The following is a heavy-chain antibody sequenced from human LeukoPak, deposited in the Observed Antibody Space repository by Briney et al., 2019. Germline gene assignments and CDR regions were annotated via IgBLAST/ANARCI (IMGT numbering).Heavy chain of an antibody. CDR2: INHSGST. CDR3: ARGRTSWYCSGDSCYGFDY. V-gene: IGHV4-34*01. Sequence: SETLSLTCAVYGGSFSGYYWSWIRQPPGKGLEWIGEINHSGSTNYNPSLKSRVTISVDTSKNQFSLKLSSVTAADTAVYYCARGRTSWYCSGDSCYGFDYWGQGTLVTVSS. J-gene: IGHJ4*02. D-gene: IGHD2-15*01. CDR1: GGSFSGYY.